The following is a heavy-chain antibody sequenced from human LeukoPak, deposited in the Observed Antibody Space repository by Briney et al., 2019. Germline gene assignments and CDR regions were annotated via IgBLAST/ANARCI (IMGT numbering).Heavy chain of an antibody. CDR2: IYSGDST. Sequence: GGSLRLSCAASGFTVSGNYMSWVRQAPGKGLEWVSIIYSGDSTYYADSVKGRFTISRDNSKNTLYLQMNSLRAEDTAVYYCARSYSGYAFDAFDIWGRGTMVTVSS. J-gene: IGHJ3*02. V-gene: IGHV3-66*01. CDR1: GFTVSGNY. D-gene: IGHD5-12*01. CDR3: ARSYSGYAFDAFDI.